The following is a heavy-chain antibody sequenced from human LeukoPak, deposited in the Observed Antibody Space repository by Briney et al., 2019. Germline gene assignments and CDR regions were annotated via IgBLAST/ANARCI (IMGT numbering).Heavy chain of an antibody. CDR3: GGDSTDYDFWSGPGNMDV. D-gene: IGHD3-3*01. V-gene: IGHV3-21*01. CDR1: GFTSSSYS. Sequence: GSLRLPCSASGFTSSSYSMNWVRRPPGKGLEWVSSISSSSSSIYYADSVKGRFTISRNNAKNSLYLQMNSLRAEDTAVYYCGGDSTDYDFWSGPGNMDVWGQGTTATVSS. CDR2: ISSSSSSI. J-gene: IGHJ6*02.